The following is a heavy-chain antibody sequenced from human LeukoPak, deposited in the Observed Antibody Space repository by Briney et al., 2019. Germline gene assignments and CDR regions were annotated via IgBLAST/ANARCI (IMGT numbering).Heavy chain of an antibody. Sequence: ASVKVSCKASGYTFTSYYMHWVRQAPGQGLEWMGIINPSGGSTSYAQKFQGRVTMTRDTSISTAYMELSRLRSDDTAVYYCARGTTVFGVVIPQNYYYYYYMDVWGKGTTVTVSS. CDR1: GYTFTSYY. CDR3: ARGTTVFGVVIPQNYYYYYYMDV. V-gene: IGHV1-46*01. CDR2: INPSGGST. D-gene: IGHD3-3*01. J-gene: IGHJ6*03.